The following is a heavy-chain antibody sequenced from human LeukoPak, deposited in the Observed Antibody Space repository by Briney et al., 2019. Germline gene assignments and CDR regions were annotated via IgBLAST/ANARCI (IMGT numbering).Heavy chain of an antibody. J-gene: IGHJ5*02. Sequence: ASVKVSCKASGYTFTGYYMHWVRQAPGQGLEWMGWINPNSGGTNYAQKFQGRVTMTRDTSISTAYMELSRLRSDDTAVYYCARVFCSITSCWFDPWGQGTLVTVSS. V-gene: IGHV1-2*02. D-gene: IGHD2-2*01. CDR1: GYTFTGYY. CDR2: INPNSGGT. CDR3: ARVFCSITSCWFDP.